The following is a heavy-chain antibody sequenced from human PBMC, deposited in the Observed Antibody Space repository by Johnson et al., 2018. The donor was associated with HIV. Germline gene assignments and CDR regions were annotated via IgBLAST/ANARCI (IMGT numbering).Heavy chain of an antibody. V-gene: IGHV3-13*01. CDR3: ARGGVYSSSWYSFQGAFDI. CDR1: GFTFSSYD. J-gene: IGHJ3*02. CDR2: IGTAGDT. D-gene: IGHD6-13*01. Sequence: VQLVESGGGLVQPGGSLRLSCAASGFTFSSYDMHWARQATGKGLEWVSAIGTAGDTYYPGSVKGRFTISRENAKNSLYLRMNSLRAGDTAVYYCARGGVYSSSWYSFQGAFDIWGQGTMVTVSS.